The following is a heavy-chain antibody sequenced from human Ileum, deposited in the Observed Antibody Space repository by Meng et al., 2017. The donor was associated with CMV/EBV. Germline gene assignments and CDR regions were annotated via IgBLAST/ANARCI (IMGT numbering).Heavy chain of an antibody. Sequence: LQGREAGAGRVKPSAPLSLSCSVAGESITSGVHFSVWIRQPPGKGLEWIGTIYYTGTTYYNPSLKSRVTISVDTSKNQFSLKLSSVTAADTALYYCARGFYDFWEPDYWGHGTPVTVSS. CDR2: IYYTGTT. J-gene: IGHJ4*01. D-gene: IGHD3/OR15-3a*01. CDR3: ARGFYDFWEPDY. CDR1: GESITSGVHF. V-gene: IGHV4-39*07.